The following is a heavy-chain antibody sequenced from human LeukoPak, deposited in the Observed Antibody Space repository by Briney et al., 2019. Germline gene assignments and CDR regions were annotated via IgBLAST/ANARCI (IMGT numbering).Heavy chain of an antibody. CDR3: ARGSRRRPEGNAFDI. CDR2: INHSGST. CDR1: GGSFSGYY. Sequence: PSETLSLTCAVYGGSFSGYYWSWIRQPPGKGLEWIGEINHSGSTNYNPSLKSRVTISVDTSKNQFSLKLSSVTAADTAVYYCARGSRRRPEGNAFDIWGQGTMVTVSS. V-gene: IGHV4-34*01. J-gene: IGHJ3*02. D-gene: IGHD1-14*01.